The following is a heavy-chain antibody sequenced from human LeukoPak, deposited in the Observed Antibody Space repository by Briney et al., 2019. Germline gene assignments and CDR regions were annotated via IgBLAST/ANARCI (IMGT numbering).Heavy chain of an antibody. V-gene: IGHV3-21*01. D-gene: IGHD3-10*01. J-gene: IGHJ4*02. CDR1: GFTFSSYS. CDR3: ATLGTYYYGSGTDY. CDR2: ISSSSSYI. Sequence: PGGSPRLSCAASGFTFSSYSMNWVRQAPGKGLEWVSSISSSSSYIYYADSVKGRFTISRDNAKNSLYLQMNSLRAEDTAVYYCATLGTYYYGSGTDYWGQGTLVTVSS.